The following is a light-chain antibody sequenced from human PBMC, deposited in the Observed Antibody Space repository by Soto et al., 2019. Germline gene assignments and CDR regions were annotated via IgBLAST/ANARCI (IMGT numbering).Light chain of an antibody. Sequence: EIVMTQSPATLSVSPGERATLSCRASQSVDSNLAWYQQKPGQPPRLLIYGASNRATGIPDRFSGSGSGTDFTLTISRLEPEDFAVYYCQQYGSSGTFGQGTRLEIK. J-gene: IGKJ5*01. CDR2: GAS. CDR3: QQYGSSGT. V-gene: IGKV3-20*01. CDR1: QSVDSN.